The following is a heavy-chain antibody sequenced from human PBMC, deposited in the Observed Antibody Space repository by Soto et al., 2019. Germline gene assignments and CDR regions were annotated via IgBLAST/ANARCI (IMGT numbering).Heavy chain of an antibody. D-gene: IGHD3-10*01. V-gene: IGHV3-23*01. CDR2: IDTTGSGT. Sequence: EVQLLESGGGLVQPGGSLRPSSPVSGVWFSSYVMTWVRQTPGKGLAGVLSIDTTGSGTFYADSVKGRFTIPRANAERTLYLQMTSLRGDDTAVYYCARDPGGSGTSYLKPQNWFDPWGQGTLVTVSS. J-gene: IGHJ5*02. CDR3: ARDPGGSGTSYLKPQNWFDP. CDR1: GVWFSSYV.